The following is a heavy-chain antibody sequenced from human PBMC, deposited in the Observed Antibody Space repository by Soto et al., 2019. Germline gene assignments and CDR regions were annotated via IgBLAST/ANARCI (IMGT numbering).Heavy chain of an antibody. CDR3: AADIIVGATIGFDY. D-gene: IGHD1-26*01. J-gene: IGHJ4*02. CDR1: GFTFTSSA. CDR2: IVVGSGNT. Sequence: GASVKVSCKASGFTFTSSAVQWVRQARGQRLEWIGWIVVGSGNTNYAQKFQERVTITRDMSTSTAYMELSSLRSEDTAVYYCAADIIVGATIGFDYWGQGTLVTVSS. V-gene: IGHV1-58*01.